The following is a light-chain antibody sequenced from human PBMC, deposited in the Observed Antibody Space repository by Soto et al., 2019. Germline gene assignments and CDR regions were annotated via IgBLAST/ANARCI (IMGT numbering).Light chain of an antibody. CDR3: QQYDNWPPWT. CDR2: GAS. V-gene: IGKV3-15*01. CDR1: QGVSTN. J-gene: IGKJ1*01. Sequence: EIVMTQSPATLSVSPGERATLSCRASQGVSTNLAWYQQKPGQAPRLLIHGASTRATGIPARFSGSGSGTDFTLTISSLQSEDFAVYYCQQYDNWPPWTFGQGTKVEIK.